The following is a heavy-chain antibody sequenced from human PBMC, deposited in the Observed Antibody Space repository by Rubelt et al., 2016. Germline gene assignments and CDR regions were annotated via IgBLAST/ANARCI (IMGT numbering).Heavy chain of an antibody. D-gene: IGHD3-10*01. J-gene: IGHJ4*02. V-gene: IGHV1-2*06. CDR2: INPNGGGT. CDR1: GYTFIDYY. CDR3: ARSSSWYYFDF. Sequence: QAQLVQSGAEVKKPGASVKVSCKASGYTFIDYYIHWVRQAPGQGLEWMGRINPNGGGTNYPQKFQGRVTMTGDTSISPAYMEMSRLGSDDTAVYFCARSSSWYYFDFWGQGTLVTVSS.